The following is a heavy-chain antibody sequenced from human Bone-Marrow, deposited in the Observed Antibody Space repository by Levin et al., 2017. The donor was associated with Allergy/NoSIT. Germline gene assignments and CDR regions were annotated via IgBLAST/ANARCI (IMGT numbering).Heavy chain of an antibody. J-gene: IGHJ6*02. V-gene: IGHV1-8*01. D-gene: IGHD3-10*01. CDR2: MDPNSGDT. Sequence: ASVKVSCKSSGYTLTTYEINWVRQATGQGLEWMGWMDPNSGDTVYAQKFQGRFTMTRNTSIGAVYMELSSLRSEDTAVYYCARIYGSGSSRGGYIHYGMDVWGQGTTVTVSS. CDR1: GYTLTTYE. CDR3: ARIYGSGSSRGGYIHYGMDV.